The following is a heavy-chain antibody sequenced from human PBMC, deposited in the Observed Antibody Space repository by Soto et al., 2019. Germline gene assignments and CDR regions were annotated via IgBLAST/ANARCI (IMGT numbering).Heavy chain of an antibody. D-gene: IGHD6-19*01. J-gene: IGHJ4*02. CDR2: INHSGST. Sequence: PSETLSLTCAVYGGSFSGYYWSWIRQPPGKGLEWIGEINHSGSTNYNPSLKSRVTISGDTSKNHFSLSLNSVTTADTAVFYCARDERSVYSSGWYLYWGPGTLVTVSS. CDR3: ARDERSVYSSGWYLY. V-gene: IGHV4-34*01. CDR1: GGSFSGYY.